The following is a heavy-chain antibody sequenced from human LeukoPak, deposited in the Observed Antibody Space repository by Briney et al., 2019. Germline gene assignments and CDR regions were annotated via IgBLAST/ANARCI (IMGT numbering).Heavy chain of an antibody. CDR2: IYTSGST. D-gene: IGHD3-22*01. CDR3: ARVGNYYDSSGNFAFDI. Sequence: PSETLSLTCTVSGGSISSYYWSWIRQPAGKGLEWIGRIYTSGSTNYNPSLKSRVTMSVDTSKNQFSLKLSSVTAADTAVYYCARVGNYYDSSGNFAFDIWGQGTMVTVSS. CDR1: GGSISSYY. J-gene: IGHJ3*02. V-gene: IGHV4-4*07.